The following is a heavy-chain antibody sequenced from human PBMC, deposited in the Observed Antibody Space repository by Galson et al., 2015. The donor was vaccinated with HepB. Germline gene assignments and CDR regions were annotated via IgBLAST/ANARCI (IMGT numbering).Heavy chain of an antibody. CDR2: INPSGGST. CDR1: GYTFTSYY. Sequence: SVKVSCKASGYTFTSYYMHWVRQAPGQGLEWMGTINPSGGSTSYAQKFQGRVTMTRDTSTSTVYMELSSLRSEDTAVYYCASTYYDFWSGWAGRDNWFDPWGQGTLVTVSS. V-gene: IGHV1-46*01. CDR3: ASTYYDFWSGWAGRDNWFDP. J-gene: IGHJ5*02. D-gene: IGHD3-3*01.